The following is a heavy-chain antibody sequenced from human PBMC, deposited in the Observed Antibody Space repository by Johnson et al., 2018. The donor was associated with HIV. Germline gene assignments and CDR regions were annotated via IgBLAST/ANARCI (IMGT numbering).Heavy chain of an antibody. CDR3: ATGGRVDAFDS. Sequence: QVQLVESGGGVVQPGGSLRLSCAASGFTFSSYGMHWVRQAPGKGLEWVAFIHYDGSNKYYADSVKGRFTISRDNSKNTLYLQMNSLRAEDTAVYYCATGGRVDAFDSWGQGTMVTVSS. CDR1: GFTFSSYG. V-gene: IGHV3-30*02. D-gene: IGHD3-10*01. CDR2: IHYDGSNK. J-gene: IGHJ3*02.